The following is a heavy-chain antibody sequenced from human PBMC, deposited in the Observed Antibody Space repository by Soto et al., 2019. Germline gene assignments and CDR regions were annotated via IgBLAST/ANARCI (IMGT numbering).Heavy chain of an antibody. Sequence: LILSGEASGFTFRNYWMHWVRQAPVKGLVWVSRINSDGSITNDADSVKGRFTISRDNAKKTLYLQMNSLRVEDTAVYYCARGYYYDSSGYLVDYWGQGTLVTVSS. CDR3: ARGYYYDSSGYLVDY. CDR1: GFTFRNYW. V-gene: IGHV3-74*01. D-gene: IGHD3-22*01. CDR2: INSDGSIT. J-gene: IGHJ4*02.